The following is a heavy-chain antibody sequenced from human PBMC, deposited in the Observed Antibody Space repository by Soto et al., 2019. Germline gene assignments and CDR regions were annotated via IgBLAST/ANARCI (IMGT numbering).Heavy chain of an antibody. V-gene: IGHV1-8*01. CDR2: MNPNSGNT. Sequence: QVQLVQSGAEVKKPGASVKVSFKASGYTFTSYDVNWVRQATGQGLEWMGWMNPNSGNTGYAQKFQGRVTMTRNTSISTAYMELSSLRSEDTAVYYCARAPQTNIAAADYWGQGTLVTVSS. J-gene: IGHJ4*02. CDR1: GYTFTSYD. D-gene: IGHD6-13*01. CDR3: ARAPQTNIAAADY.